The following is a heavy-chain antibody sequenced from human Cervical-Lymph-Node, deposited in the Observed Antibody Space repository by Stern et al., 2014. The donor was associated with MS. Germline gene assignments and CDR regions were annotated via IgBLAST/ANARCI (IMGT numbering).Heavy chain of an antibody. CDR1: GFAFRRYG. Sequence: VQLVESGGGVVQPERSLSLSCAASGFAFRRYGLHWVRQAPGKGLEWVALISYDGRDKYCTDSVKGRFTVSRDNCNNTVDLEMNSLRLEDTAVYYCAKGESGSYLDWGQGSLVTVSS. CDR3: AKGESGSYLD. CDR2: ISYDGRDK. D-gene: IGHD1-26*01. V-gene: IGHV3-30*18. J-gene: IGHJ4*02.